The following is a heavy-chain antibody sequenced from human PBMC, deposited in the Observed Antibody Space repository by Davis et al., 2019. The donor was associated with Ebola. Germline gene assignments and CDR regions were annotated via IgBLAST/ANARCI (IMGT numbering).Heavy chain of an antibody. CDR2: IIPIFGTA. Sequence: SVKVSCKASGYTFTGYYMHWVRQAPGQGLEWMGGIIPIFGTANYAQKFQGRVTITADESTSTAYMELSSLRSEDTAVYYCARAPGYDSSGYSAPFDYWGQGTLVTVSS. D-gene: IGHD3-22*01. CDR1: GYTFTGYY. CDR3: ARAPGYDSSGYSAPFDY. V-gene: IGHV1-69*13. J-gene: IGHJ4*02.